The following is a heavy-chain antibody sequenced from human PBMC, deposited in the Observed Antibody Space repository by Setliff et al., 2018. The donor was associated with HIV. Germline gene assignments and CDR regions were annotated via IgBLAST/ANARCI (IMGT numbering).Heavy chain of an antibody. CDR3: ARGDMAAADPYYYYHYMDV. CDR2: VIPIFGTA. D-gene: IGHD6-13*01. V-gene: IGHV1-69*13. J-gene: IGHJ6*03. Sequence: GASVKVSCKASGGTFSSYALSWVRQAPGQGLEWMGGVIPIFGTANYAQKFRGRVTITADESTRTAYMELSSLRSEDTAVYYCARGDMAAADPYYYYHYMDVWGKGTPVTVSS. CDR1: GGTFSSYA.